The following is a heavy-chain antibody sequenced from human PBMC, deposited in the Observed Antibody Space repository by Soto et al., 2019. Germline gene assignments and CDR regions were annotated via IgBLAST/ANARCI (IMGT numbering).Heavy chain of an antibody. CDR1: GFTFDAYA. CDR2: IRWNSGSI. Sequence: EVQLVESGGGLVQPGRSLRLSCAASGFTFDAYAMHWVRQAPGKGLEWVSGIRWNSGSIGYADSVKGRFTISRDNAKNSLYLQMNSLRAEDTALYYCAKDIRAAAGISYWYFDLWGRGTLVTVSS. V-gene: IGHV3-9*01. D-gene: IGHD6-13*01. J-gene: IGHJ2*01. CDR3: AKDIRAAAGISYWYFDL.